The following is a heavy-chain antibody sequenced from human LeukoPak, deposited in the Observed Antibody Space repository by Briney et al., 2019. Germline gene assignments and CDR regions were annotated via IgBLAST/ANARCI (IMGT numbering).Heavy chain of an antibody. CDR3: ARFRSGGSFRASLYYYYYYMDV. V-gene: IGHV3-23*01. J-gene: IGHJ6*03. D-gene: IGHD2-15*01. CDR2: ISVSGNT. CDR1: GFTLSSYA. Sequence: GGSLRLSCAASGFTLSSYAMSWVRQGPGKGLEWVSAISVSGNTYHADSVKGRFTISRDSSKNTLYLQMNSLRAGDAAVYYCARFRSGGSFRASLYYYYYYMDVWGKGTTVTVSS.